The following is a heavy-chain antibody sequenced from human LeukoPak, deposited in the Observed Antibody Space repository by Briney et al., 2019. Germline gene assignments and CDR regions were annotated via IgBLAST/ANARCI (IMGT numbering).Heavy chain of an antibody. D-gene: IGHD2-2*01. J-gene: IGHJ5*02. CDR1: GGSISSYY. Sequence: SETLSLTCTVSGGSISSYYWSWIRQPAGKGLEWIGRIYTSGGTNYNPSLKSRVTMSVDTSKNQFSLKLSSVTAADTAVYYCARVSRGCSSTSCSNWFDPWGQGTLVTVSS. V-gene: IGHV4-4*07. CDR2: IYTSGGT. CDR3: ARVSRGCSSTSCSNWFDP.